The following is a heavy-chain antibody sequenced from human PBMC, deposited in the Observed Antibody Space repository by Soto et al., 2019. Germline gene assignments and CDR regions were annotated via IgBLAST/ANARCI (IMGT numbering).Heavy chain of an antibody. D-gene: IGHD3-22*01. CDR3: AREMYSSGYSPFDH. CDR2: ISLYNGNT. J-gene: IGHJ4*02. Sequence: GASVKVSCKAYDFSFTSHGISWVRQAPGQGLEWMGWISLYNGNTNYTPSLKSRVTMSVDTSKNQISLKLRSVTAADTAVYYCAREMYSSGYSPFDHWGQGTVVTVSS. V-gene: IGHV1-18*04. CDR1: DFSFTSHG.